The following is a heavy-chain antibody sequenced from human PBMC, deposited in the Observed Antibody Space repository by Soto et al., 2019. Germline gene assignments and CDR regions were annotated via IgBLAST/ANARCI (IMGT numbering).Heavy chain of an antibody. V-gene: IGHV5-51*01. Sequence: GESLKISCKGSGYSFTSYWIGWVRQMPGKGLELMGIIYPSDSDTRYRPSFQGQVTISADKSISSAYLQWSSLRAADTAMYYCARGGVPTRTFDYRGQGTPVTVSS. CDR2: IYPSDSDT. CDR3: ARGGVPTRTFDY. CDR1: GYSFTSYW. J-gene: IGHJ4*02. D-gene: IGHD3-3*01.